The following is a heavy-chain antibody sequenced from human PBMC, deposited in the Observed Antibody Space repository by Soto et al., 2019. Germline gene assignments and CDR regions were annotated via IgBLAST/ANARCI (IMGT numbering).Heavy chain of an antibody. J-gene: IGHJ6*02. Sequence: PGESLKISCKGSGYSFTNYWIAWVRQMPGKGLEWMGIIYPGDSNTKYSPSFEGQVTFSADKSISTAYRQWSSLKASDSAMYYCARQTYYYGANVWSQGTTVTVSS. CDR3: ARQTYYYGANV. CDR1: GYSFTNYW. V-gene: IGHV5-51*01. CDR2: IYPGDSNT.